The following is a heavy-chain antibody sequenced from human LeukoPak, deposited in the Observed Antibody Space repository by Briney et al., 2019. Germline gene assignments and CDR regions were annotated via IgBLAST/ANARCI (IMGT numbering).Heavy chain of an antibody. Sequence: HPGGSLRLSCAASGFTFSSYGVHWVRQAPGKGLEWVAIMSYDATNKYYADSVKGRFTISRDNSKNTLYLQMNSLRAEDTAVYYCARGHALAPWGQGTTVTVSS. CDR2: MSYDATNK. J-gene: IGHJ6*02. CDR3: ARGHALAP. V-gene: IGHV3-30*03. CDR1: GFTFSSYG.